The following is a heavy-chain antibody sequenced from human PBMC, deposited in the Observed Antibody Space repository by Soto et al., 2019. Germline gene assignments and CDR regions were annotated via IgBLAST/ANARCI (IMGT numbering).Heavy chain of an antibody. CDR2: INHSGST. Sequence: SETLSLTCAVYGGSFSGYYWTWIRQPPGTGLEWIGEINHSGSTNYNPSLKSRVTISVDTSKNQFSLKLSSVTAADTAVYYCARQRYYYDSSGYYAGDFDYWGQGTLVTVSS. D-gene: IGHD3-22*01. CDR3: ARQRYYYDSSGYYAGDFDY. J-gene: IGHJ4*02. CDR1: GGSFSGYY. V-gene: IGHV4-34*01.